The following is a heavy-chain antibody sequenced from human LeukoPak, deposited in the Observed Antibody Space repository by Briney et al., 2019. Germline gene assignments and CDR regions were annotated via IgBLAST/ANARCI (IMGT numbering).Heavy chain of an antibody. D-gene: IGHD3-10*01. CDR1: GFTFSSYA. CDR3: AKLLNRDYYGSGSYYRYNY. J-gene: IGHJ4*02. Sequence: GGSLRLSCAASGFTFSSYAMSWVRQAPGKGLEWVSAISGSGGSTYYADSVKGRFTISRDNSKNTLYLQMNSLRAEDTAVYYCAKLLNRDYYGSGSYYRYNYWGQGTLVTVSS. CDR2: ISGSGGST. V-gene: IGHV3-23*01.